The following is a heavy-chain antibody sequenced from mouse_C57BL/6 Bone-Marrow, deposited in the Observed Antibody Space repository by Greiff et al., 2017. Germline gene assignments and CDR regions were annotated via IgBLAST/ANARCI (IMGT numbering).Heavy chain of an antibody. CDR3: ARLGIYYGFSYYFDY. J-gene: IGHJ2*01. V-gene: IGHV1-69*01. D-gene: IGHD2-2*01. CDR1: GYTFTSYW. Sequence: QVQLQQPGAELVMPGASMKLSCKASGYTFTSYWMHWVKQRPGQGLEWIGEIDPSDSYTNYNQKFKGKSTLTVDKSSSTAYMQLSSLTSEDSAVYYCARLGIYYGFSYYFDYWGQGTTLTVSS. CDR2: IDPSDSYT.